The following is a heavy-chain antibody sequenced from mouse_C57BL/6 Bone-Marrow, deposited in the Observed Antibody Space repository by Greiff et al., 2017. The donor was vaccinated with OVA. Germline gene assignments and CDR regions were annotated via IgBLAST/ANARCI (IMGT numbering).Heavy chain of an antibody. Sequence: QVHVKQSGAELVRPGASVKLSCKASGYSFTDYYINWVKQRPGQGLEWIARIYPGSGNTYYNEKFKGKATLTADKSSSTAYMQFSSLTSEDSAIYYCAREGYSSGYTYWGQGTLVTVSA. J-gene: IGHJ3*01. CDR3: AREGYSSGYTY. CDR1: GYSFTDYY. D-gene: IGHD3-2*02. CDR2: IYPGSGNT. V-gene: IGHV1-76*01.